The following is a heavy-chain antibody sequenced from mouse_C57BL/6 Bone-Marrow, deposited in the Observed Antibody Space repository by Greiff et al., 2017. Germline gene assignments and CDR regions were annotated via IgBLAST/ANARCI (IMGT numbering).Heavy chain of an antibody. CDR1: GFTFSDYG. CDR3: ASVAWFDY. J-gene: IGHJ3*01. CDR2: ISSGSSTI. Sequence: EVQLVESGAGLVKPGGSLKLSCAASGFTFSDYGMHWVRQAPEKGLEWVAYISSGSSTIYYADTVKGRYTISRDNTKNTLFLQMTSLRSEDAAVYYCASVAWFDYWGQGTLVTVSA. V-gene: IGHV5-17*01.